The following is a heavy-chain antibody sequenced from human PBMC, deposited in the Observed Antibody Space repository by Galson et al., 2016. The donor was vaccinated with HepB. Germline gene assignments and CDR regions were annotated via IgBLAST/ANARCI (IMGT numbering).Heavy chain of an antibody. CDR2: IRGDGIVS. CDR1: GFTFNAHW. CDR3: SKEMTGSYFD. V-gene: IGHV3-7*01. D-gene: IGHD3-10*01. Sequence: SLRLSCAASGFTFNAHWMNWVRQAPGKGLEWVANIRGDGIVSYYAESVRGRFTISRDNAKNSLYLQMNGPRVDETAVYYRSKEMTGSYFDWGQGTLVTVSS. J-gene: IGHJ4*02.